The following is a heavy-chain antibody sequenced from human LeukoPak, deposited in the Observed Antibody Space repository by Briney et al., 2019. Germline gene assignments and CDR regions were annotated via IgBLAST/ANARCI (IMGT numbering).Heavy chain of an antibody. V-gene: IGHV3-21*01. Sequence: GGSLRLSCAASGFTFNTYRMNWVRQAPGKGLEWVSFISSSSSYIYYADSVKGRFTISRDNAKNTLYLQMNSLRAEDTAVYYCARAGRSGVWGSYYGMDVWGQGTTVTVSS. CDR3: ARAGRSGVWGSYYGMDV. CDR2: ISSSSSYI. D-gene: IGHD3-10*01. CDR1: GFTFNTYR. J-gene: IGHJ6*02.